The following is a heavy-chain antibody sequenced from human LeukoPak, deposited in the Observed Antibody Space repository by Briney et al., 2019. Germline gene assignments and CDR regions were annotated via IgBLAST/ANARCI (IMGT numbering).Heavy chain of an antibody. D-gene: IGHD1-26*01. Sequence: GGSLRLSCAASGFPFSSYWMHWIRQAPGKGLVWVSRINIDGSNTNYADSVKGRFTISRDNAKNTLYLQMDSLRAEDTAVYYCARSLGGAYDYWGQGTLVTVSS. CDR3: ARSLGGAYDY. CDR2: INIDGSNT. V-gene: IGHV3-74*01. J-gene: IGHJ4*02. CDR1: GFPFSSYW.